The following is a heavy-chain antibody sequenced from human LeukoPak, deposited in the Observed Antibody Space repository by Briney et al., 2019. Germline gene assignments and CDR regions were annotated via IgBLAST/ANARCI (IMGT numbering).Heavy chain of an antibody. CDR2: ISAYNGNT. V-gene: IGHV1-18*01. D-gene: IGHD6-19*01. CDR3: ARSPGSIAVPGTGDY. Sequence: GASVKVSCKASGYTFTSHGISWVRQAPGQGLEWMGWISAYNGNTNSAQKLQGRVTMTTDTSTSTAYMELRSLRSDDTAVYYCARSPGSIAVPGTGDYWGQGTLVTVSS. J-gene: IGHJ4*02. CDR1: GYTFTSHG.